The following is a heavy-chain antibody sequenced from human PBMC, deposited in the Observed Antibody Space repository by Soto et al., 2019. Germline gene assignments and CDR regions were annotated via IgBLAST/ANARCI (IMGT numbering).Heavy chain of an antibody. D-gene: IGHD3-9*01. V-gene: IGHV3-30*03. Sequence: PGGSLRLSCAASGFTFSTYGMHWVRQAPGKGLEWVAVISYDGSNKYYADSVKGRFTISRDNSKNTLYLQMNSLRAEDTAVYYCTTDTTPTDLYDILTGYPILTTDYYYYGMDVWGQGTTVTVSS. CDR3: TTDTTPTDLYDILTGYPILTTDYYYYGMDV. J-gene: IGHJ6*02. CDR1: GFTFSTYG. CDR2: ISYDGSNK.